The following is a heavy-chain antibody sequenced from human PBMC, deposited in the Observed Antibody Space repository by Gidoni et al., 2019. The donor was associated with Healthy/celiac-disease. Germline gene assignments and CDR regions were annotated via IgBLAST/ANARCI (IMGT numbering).Heavy chain of an antibody. CDR2: IFSNDEK. V-gene: IGHV2-26*01. D-gene: IGHD6-13*01. Sequence: QFTLKESGPVLVKPTETLPLTCTVSGFSPSNARMGVSWIRQPPGKALEWLAHIFSNDEKSYSTSLKSRLTISKDTSKSQVVLTMTNMDPVDTATYYCARSYSSSWYWGVGTGMDVWGQGTTVTVSS. CDR1: GFSPSNARMG. J-gene: IGHJ6*02. CDR3: ARSYSSSWYWGVGTGMDV.